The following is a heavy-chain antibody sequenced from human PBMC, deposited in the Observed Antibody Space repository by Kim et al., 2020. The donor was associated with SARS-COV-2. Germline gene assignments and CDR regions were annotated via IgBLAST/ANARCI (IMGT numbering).Heavy chain of an antibody. CDR2: ISSSSSYT. CDR1: GFTFSDYY. V-gene: IGHV3-11*05. J-gene: IGHJ6*02. CDR3: ARVLYYGSGTAMDV. Sequence: GGSLRLSCAASGFTFSDYYMSWIRQAPGKGLEWVSYISSSSSYTNYADSVKGRFTISRDNAKNSLYLQMNSLRAEDTAVYYCARVLYYGSGTAMDVWGQGTTVTVSS. D-gene: IGHD3-10*01.